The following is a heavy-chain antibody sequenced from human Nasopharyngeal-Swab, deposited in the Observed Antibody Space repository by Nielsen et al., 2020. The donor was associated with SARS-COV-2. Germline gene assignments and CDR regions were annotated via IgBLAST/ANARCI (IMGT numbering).Heavy chain of an antibody. Sequence: SETLSLTCTVSGGSISSGGYYWSRLRQHPGKGLEWIGYIYYSGSTYSNPSLKSRVTISVDTSKNQFSLKLSSVTAADTAVYYCARALIVVVINAFDIWGQGTTVTVSS. V-gene: IGHV4-31*03. CDR1: GGSISSGGYY. CDR2: IYYSGST. CDR3: ARALIVVVINAFDI. J-gene: IGHJ3*02. D-gene: IGHD3-22*01.